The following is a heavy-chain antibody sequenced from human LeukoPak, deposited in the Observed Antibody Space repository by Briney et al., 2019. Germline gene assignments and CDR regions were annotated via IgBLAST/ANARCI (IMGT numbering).Heavy chain of an antibody. CDR3: ARGRALYCSGGSCYRGTGTFDY. CDR2: MNPNSGNT. J-gene: IGHJ4*02. Sequence: ASVKVSCKASGYTFTTYDINWVRQATGQGLEWMGWMNPNSGNTGYAQKFQGRVTITRNTSISTAYMELSSLRSEDTAVYYCARGRALYCSGGSCYRGTGTFDYWGQGTLVTVSS. D-gene: IGHD2-15*01. CDR1: GYTFTTYD. V-gene: IGHV1-8*01.